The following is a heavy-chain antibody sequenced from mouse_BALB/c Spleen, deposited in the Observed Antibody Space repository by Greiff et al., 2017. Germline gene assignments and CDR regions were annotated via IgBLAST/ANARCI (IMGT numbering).Heavy chain of an antibody. CDR1: GFTFSSYG. CDR3: ARVGITTVVATPYYFDY. J-gene: IGHJ2*01. Sequence: DVKLVESGGGLVQPGGSLKLSCAASGFTFSSYGMSWVRQTPDKRLELVATINSNGGSTYYPDSVKGRFTISRDNAKNTLYLQMSSLKSEDTAMYYCARVGITTVVATPYYFDYWGQGTTLTVSS. CDR2: INSNGGST. V-gene: IGHV5-6-3*01. D-gene: IGHD1-1*01.